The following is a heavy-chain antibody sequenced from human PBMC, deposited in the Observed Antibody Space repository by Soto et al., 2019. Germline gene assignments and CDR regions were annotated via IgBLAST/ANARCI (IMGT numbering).Heavy chain of an antibody. CDR1: GFTVSSNN. CDR2: RYSGGST. V-gene: IGHV3-53*01. D-gene: IGHD3-22*01. J-gene: IGHJ4*02. CDR3: ARVEYYYDSSGSFDY. Sequence: GGSLRLSCAASGFTVSSNNMSWGRLAPGKGLEWVWVRYSGGSTYYEYSVKGRITISRDNSKNTLYLHMNSLRAEDTALYYCARVEYYYDSSGSFDYWGQGTLVTVSS.